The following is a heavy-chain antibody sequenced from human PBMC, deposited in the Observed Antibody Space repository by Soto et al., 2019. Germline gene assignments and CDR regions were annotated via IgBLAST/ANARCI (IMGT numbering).Heavy chain of an antibody. CDR3: ARSPLTGYYNTYYYYMDV. Sequence: GGSLRLSCAASGFTFSSYWMHWVRQAPGKGLVWVSRINSDGSSTSYADSVKGRFTISRDNAKNTLDLQMNSLRAEDTAVYYCARSPLTGYYNTYYYYMDVWGKGTTVTVSS. CDR1: GFTFSSYW. V-gene: IGHV3-74*01. J-gene: IGHJ6*03. D-gene: IGHD3-9*01. CDR2: INSDGSST.